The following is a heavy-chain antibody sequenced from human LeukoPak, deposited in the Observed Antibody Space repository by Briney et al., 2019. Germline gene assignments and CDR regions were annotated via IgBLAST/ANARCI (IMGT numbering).Heavy chain of an antibody. D-gene: IGHD6-13*01. CDR2: ISYDGSNK. Sequence: GGSLRLSCAASGFTFSSYAMHWVRQAPGKGLEWVAVISYDGSNKYYADSVKGRFTISRDNSKNTLYLQMNSLRAEDTAVYYCARDRLLYSPDAFDIWGQGTMVTVSS. CDR1: GFTFSSYA. V-gene: IGHV3-30-3*01. J-gene: IGHJ3*02. CDR3: ARDRLLYSPDAFDI.